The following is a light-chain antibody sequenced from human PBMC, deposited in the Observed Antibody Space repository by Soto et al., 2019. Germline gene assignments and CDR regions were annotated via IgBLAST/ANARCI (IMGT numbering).Light chain of an antibody. CDR1: QSIDKW. Sequence: DIQMTQSPSTLSSSVGDRVTITCRASQSIDKWVAWYQQKPGKAPKLLIWEASLLRSGVPSRFSGSGSGTDFTLTISSLQPDDAGSYFCQQYNKFSWTFGQGTKVEIK. J-gene: IGKJ1*01. CDR3: QQYNKFSWT. CDR2: EAS. V-gene: IGKV1-5*03.